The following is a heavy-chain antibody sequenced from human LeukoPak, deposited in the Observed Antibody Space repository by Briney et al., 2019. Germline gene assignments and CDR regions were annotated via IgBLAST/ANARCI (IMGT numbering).Heavy chain of an antibody. D-gene: IGHD3-10*01. CDR3: TTDLKVRGVIIAN. CDR1: GFTFSNAW. V-gene: IGHV3-15*01. J-gene: IGHJ4*02. CDR2: IKSKTDGGTT. Sequence: GGSLRLSCAASGFTFSNAWMSWVRQAPGKGLEWVGRIKSKTDGGTTDYAAPVKGRFTISRDDSKNTLYLQMNSLKTEDPAVYYCTTDLKVRGVIIANWGQGTLVTVSS.